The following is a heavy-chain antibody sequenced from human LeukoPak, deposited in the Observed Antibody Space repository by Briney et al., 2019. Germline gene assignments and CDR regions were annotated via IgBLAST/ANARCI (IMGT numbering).Heavy chain of an antibody. CDR2: IYYSGST. J-gene: IGHJ5*02. CDR1: GGSISSGSYY. V-gene: IGHV4-61*10. CDR3: ARDFYDFWSGYPGQHNWFDP. D-gene: IGHD3-3*01. Sequence: SQTLSLTCTVSGGSISSGSYYWSWIRQPAGKGLEWIGYIYYSGSTNYNPSLKSRVTISVDTSKNQFSLKLSSVTAADTAVYYCARDFYDFWSGYPGQHNWFDPRGQGTLVTVST.